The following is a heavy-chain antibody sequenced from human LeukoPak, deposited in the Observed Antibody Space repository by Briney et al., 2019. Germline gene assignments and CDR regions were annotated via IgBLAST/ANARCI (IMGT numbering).Heavy chain of an antibody. CDR3: ARFGGDYEWFDP. V-gene: IGHV1-18*04. CDR1: GYTFTGYY. CDR2: ISAYNGNT. Sequence: ASVKVSCKASGYTFTGYYMHWVRQAPGQGLEWMGWISAYNGNTNYAQKLQGRVTMTTDTSTSTAYMELRSLRSDDTAVYYCARFGGDYEWFDPWGQGTLVTVSS. D-gene: IGHD4-17*01. J-gene: IGHJ5*02.